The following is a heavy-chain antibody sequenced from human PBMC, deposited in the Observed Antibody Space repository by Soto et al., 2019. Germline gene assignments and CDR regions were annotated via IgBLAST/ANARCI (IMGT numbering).Heavy chain of an antibody. J-gene: IGHJ6*02. CDR2: IYTSGST. V-gene: IGHV4-4*07. D-gene: IGHD1-26*01. CDR1: GGSISSYY. CDR3: AREDIVGATTNYYYGMDV. Sequence: LSLTCTVSGGSISSYYWSWIRQPAGKGLEWIGRIYTSGSTNYNPSLKSRVTMSVDTSKNQFSLKLSSVTAADTAVYYCAREDIVGATTNYYYGMDVWGQGTTVTVSS.